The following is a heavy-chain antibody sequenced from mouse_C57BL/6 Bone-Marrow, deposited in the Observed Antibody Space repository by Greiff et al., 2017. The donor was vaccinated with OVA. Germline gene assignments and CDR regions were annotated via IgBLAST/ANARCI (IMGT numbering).Heavy chain of an antibody. D-gene: IGHD2-1*01. Sequence: QVQLKESGAELARPGASVKLSCTASGYTFTSYGISWVKQRTGQGLEWIGEIYPRSGNTYYNEKFKGKATLTADKSSSTAYMELRSLTSEDSAVYVCARRTGNFWLAYWGQGTLVTVSA. CDR3: ARRTGNFWLAY. V-gene: IGHV1-81*01. J-gene: IGHJ3*01. CDR1: GYTFTSYG. CDR2: IYPRSGNT.